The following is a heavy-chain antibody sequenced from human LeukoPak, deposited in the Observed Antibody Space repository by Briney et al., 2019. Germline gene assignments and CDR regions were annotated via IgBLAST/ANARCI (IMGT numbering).Heavy chain of an antibody. CDR2: ISGSGDST. J-gene: IGHJ5*02. Sequence: QTGGSLRLSCAASGFTFSNYAMSWVRQAPGKGLEWVSAISGSGDSTYYADSVKGRFTISRDNSKNTLYLQMNSLRAEDTAVYYCAKDSDYYDSSGYPRGDNWFDPWGQGTLVTVSS. CDR3: AKDSDYYDSSGYPRGDNWFDP. V-gene: IGHV3-23*01. D-gene: IGHD3-22*01. CDR1: GFTFSNYA.